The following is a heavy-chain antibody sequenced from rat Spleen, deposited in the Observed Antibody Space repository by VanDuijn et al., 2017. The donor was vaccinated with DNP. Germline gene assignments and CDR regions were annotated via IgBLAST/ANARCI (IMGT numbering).Heavy chain of an antibody. V-gene: IGHV3-1*01. CDR2: ISYSGRT. CDR3: ARWVYYFDY. CDR1: GYSITNNY. Sequence: EVHLQESGPGLVKPSQSLSLTCSVTGYSITNNYWGWIRQFPGNKMEYIGHISYSGRTTYNPSLKSRVSITRDTSKNQVFLQLNSITTEDTATYYCARWVYYFDYWGQGVMVTVSS. J-gene: IGHJ2*01.